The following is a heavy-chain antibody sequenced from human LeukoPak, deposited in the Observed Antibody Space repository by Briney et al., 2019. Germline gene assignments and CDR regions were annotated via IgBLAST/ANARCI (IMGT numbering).Heavy chain of an antibody. V-gene: IGHV3-23*01. J-gene: IGHJ4*02. D-gene: IGHD3-16*01. CDR3: ATPFWGSYFDY. CDR2: ISGSGGST. CDR1: GFTFSSYA. Sequence: GGSLRLSCAASGFTFSSYAMSWVRQAPGKGLEWVSAISGSGGSTYYGDSVKGRFTISRDNSKNTVYLHMQSLRAEDTAMYYCATPFWGSYFDYWGQGTLVTVSS.